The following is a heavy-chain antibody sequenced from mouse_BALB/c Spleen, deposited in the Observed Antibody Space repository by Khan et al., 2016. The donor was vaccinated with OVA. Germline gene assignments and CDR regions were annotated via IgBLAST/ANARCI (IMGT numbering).Heavy chain of an antibody. J-gene: IGHJ3*01. CDR1: GYTFTDFT. CDR3: TRGGGGSRFAY. Sequence: VQLQESGAELVRPGVSVKISCKGSGYTFTDFTIHWVKQSHALSLEWIGVISTYYGDVTYNQKFKGKATMTVDKSSSTTYMELARLTSEDSAIYDCTRGGGGSRFAYWGQGTLVTVSA. CDR2: ISTYYGDV. V-gene: IGHV1S137*01.